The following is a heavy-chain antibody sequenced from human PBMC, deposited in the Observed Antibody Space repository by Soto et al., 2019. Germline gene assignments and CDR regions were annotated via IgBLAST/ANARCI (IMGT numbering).Heavy chain of an antibody. Sequence: WVSLRLSCAGSGFTFGTYSINWVRHAAGQGLEWIAYISYDSDTIQYADSVKGRFTISRDNAKNSLYLHMNSLRAEDTAVYYCARLYYDYVWGQGTTVTVSS. CDR3: ARLYYDYV. J-gene: IGHJ6*02. CDR2: ISYDSDTI. D-gene: IGHD3-3*01. CDR1: GFTFGTYS. V-gene: IGHV3-48*01.